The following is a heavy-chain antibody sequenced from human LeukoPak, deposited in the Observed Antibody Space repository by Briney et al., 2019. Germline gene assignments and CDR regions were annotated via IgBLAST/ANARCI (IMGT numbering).Heavy chain of an antibody. J-gene: IGHJ4*02. CDR3: ARGGSGYYY. CDR2: ISYDGSNK. D-gene: IGHD5-18*01. Sequence: GRSLRLSCAASGFTFSSYAMHWVRQAPGKGLEWVAVISYDGSNKYYADSVKGRFTISRDNAKNSLYLQMNSLRAEDTAVYYCARGGSGYYYWGQGTLVTVSS. CDR1: GFTFSSYA. V-gene: IGHV3-30-3*01.